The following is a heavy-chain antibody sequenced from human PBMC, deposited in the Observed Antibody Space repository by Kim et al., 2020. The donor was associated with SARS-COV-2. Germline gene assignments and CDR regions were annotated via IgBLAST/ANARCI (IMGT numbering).Heavy chain of an antibody. V-gene: IGHV4-39*01. CDR1: GGSISSSSYY. D-gene: IGHD1-26*01. J-gene: IGHJ6*03. CDR3: ARREGSYYMDV. Sequence: SETLSLTCTVSGGSISSSSYYWGWIRQPPGKGLEWIGSIYYSGSTYYNPSLKSRVTISVDTSKNQFSLKLSSVAAADTAVYYCARREGSYYMDVWGKGT. CDR2: IYYSGST.